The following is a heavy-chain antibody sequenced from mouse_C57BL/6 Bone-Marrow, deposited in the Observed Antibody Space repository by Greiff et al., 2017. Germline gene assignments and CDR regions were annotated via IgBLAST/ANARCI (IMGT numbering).Heavy chain of an antibody. CDR1: GYTFTSYT. V-gene: IGHV1-4*01. D-gene: IGHD2-2*01. CDR2: INPSSGYT. CDR3: ARWGLRRGYYFDY. Sequence: QVHVKQSGAELARPGASVKMSCKASGYTFTSYTMHWVKQRPGQGLEWIGYINPSSGYTKYNQKFKDKATLTADKSSSTAYMQLSSLTSEDSAVYYCARWGLRRGYYFDYWGQGTTLTVSS. J-gene: IGHJ2*01.